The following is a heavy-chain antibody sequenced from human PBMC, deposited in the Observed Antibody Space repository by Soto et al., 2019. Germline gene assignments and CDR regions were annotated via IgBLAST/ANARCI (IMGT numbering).Heavy chain of an antibody. D-gene: IGHD1-7*01. Sequence: EVQLAESGGGMVQPGGPRSLSCEASGSTFSTMDLPWVRQAPGKGLEYVSPISSNGGTTYYGNSVKGRFTISRDNSKNTLYLQMGSLRAEDMAVYYCVRRVSGNYDYWGQGTLVTVSS. J-gene: IGHJ4*02. V-gene: IGHV3-64*01. CDR3: VRRVSGNYDY. CDR1: GSTFSTMD. CDR2: ISSNGGTT.